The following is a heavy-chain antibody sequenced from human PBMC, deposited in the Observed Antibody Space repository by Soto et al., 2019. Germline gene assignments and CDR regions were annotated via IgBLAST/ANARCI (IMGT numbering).Heavy chain of an antibody. CDR1: GFSFSSND. CDR3: AKDRIGQLAKFDY. J-gene: IGHJ4*02. Sequence: GGSLRLSCTASGFSFSSNDMSWVRQAPGKGLEWVSTLDKSGGSAFYADSVNGRFIISRDNSRNTLYLQMHSLRAEDTAFYYCAKDRIGQLAKFDYWGRGTLVTV. V-gene: IGHV3-23*05. CDR2: LDKSGGSA. D-gene: IGHD1-1*01.